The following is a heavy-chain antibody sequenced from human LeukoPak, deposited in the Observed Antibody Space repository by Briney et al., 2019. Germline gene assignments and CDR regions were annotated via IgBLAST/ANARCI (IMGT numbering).Heavy chain of an antibody. D-gene: IGHD5-24*01. V-gene: IGHV1-46*01. Sequence: ASVKVSCKASGYTFTSYYMHWVRQAPGQGLEWMGIINPSGGSTSYAQKFQGRVTMTRDTSTSTVYMGLSSLRSEDTAVYYCARGPMRDGYNKFSPIGGYWGQGTLVTVSS. CDR3: ARGPMRDGYNKFSPIGGY. J-gene: IGHJ4*02. CDR2: INPSGGST. CDR1: GYTFTSYY.